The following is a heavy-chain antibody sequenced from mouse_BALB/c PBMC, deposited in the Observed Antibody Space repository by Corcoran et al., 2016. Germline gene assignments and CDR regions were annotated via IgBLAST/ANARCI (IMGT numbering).Heavy chain of an antibody. CDR2: INTYTGEP. V-gene: IGHV9-1*02. Sequence: QIQLVQSGPELKKPGETVKIFCKASGYTFTNYGMNWVKQAPGKGLKWMGWINTYTGEPTYVDDFKGRFAFSLETSASTAYLQINNLKNEDMATYFCAREPYAMDYWGQGTSVTVSS. CDR1: GYTFTNYG. J-gene: IGHJ4*01. CDR3: AREPYAMDY.